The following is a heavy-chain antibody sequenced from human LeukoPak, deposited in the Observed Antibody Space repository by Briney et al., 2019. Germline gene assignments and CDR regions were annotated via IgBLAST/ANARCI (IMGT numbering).Heavy chain of an antibody. Sequence: GASXKVSCKASGYTFTSYGISWVRQAPGQGLEWMGWISAYNGNTNYAQKLQGRVTMTTDTSTSTAYMELRSLRSDDTAVYYCARYCSGGSCWRWFDPWGQGTLVTVSS. J-gene: IGHJ5*02. CDR1: GYTFTSYG. D-gene: IGHD2-15*01. V-gene: IGHV1-18*01. CDR2: ISAYNGNT. CDR3: ARYCSGGSCWRWFDP.